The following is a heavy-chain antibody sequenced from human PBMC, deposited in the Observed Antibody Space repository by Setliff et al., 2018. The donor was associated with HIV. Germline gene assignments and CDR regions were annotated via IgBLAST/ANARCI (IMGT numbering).Heavy chain of an antibody. Sequence: ASVKVPCKASGVTFNNFRINWIRQAPGQGLEWVGGVIPALGIPDYAQKLQGRITITAAKYADTAYMELNNLGFEDTAIYYCASGGGREALRATAQRPHSWGQGTLVTVSS. CDR3: ASGGGREALRATAQRPHS. CDR2: VIPALGIP. J-gene: IGHJ4*02. CDR1: GVTFNNFR. D-gene: IGHD1-26*01. V-gene: IGHV1-69*10.